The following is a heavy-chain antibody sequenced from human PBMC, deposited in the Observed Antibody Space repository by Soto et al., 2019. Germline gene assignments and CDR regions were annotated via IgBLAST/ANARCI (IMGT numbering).Heavy chain of an antibody. J-gene: IGHJ5*02. V-gene: IGHV6-1*01. CDR1: GGSVSSNTAS. Sequence: SHTLSLTGAISGGSVSSNTASWNLIRQSPSRGLEWLGRTYFRSKWYNDYAVSVKSRIIINPDTSNNQFSLQLNSVTPEDTAVYFCAKGDNLGPKTGYAFDPWGQGIMVTVSS. CDR2: TYFRSKWYN. CDR3: AKGDNLGPKTGYAFDP. D-gene: IGHD5-12*01.